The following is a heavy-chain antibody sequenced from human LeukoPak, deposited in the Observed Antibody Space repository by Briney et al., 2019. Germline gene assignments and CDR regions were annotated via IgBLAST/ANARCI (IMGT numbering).Heavy chain of an antibody. Sequence: SVKVSCKASGGTFSSHAISWVRQAPGQGLEWMGGIIPIFGTANYAQKFQGRVTITADESTSTAYMELSSLRSEDTAVYYCARGPYSGSYFYYYGMDVWGQGTTVTVSS. CDR2: IIPIFGTA. CDR3: ARGPYSGSYFYYYGMDV. J-gene: IGHJ6*02. CDR1: GGTFSSHA. D-gene: IGHD1-26*01. V-gene: IGHV1-69*13.